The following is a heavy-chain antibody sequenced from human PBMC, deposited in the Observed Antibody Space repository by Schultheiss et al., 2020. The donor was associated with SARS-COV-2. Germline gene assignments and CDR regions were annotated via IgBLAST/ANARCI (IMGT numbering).Heavy chain of an antibody. V-gene: IGHV3-74*01. CDR2: INSDGSNT. CDR3: AKVGDDYGDYVGDY. CDR1: GFTFSSYW. Sequence: GSLRLSCAASGFTFSSYWMHWVRQAPGKGLVWVSRINSDGSNTDYADSVKGRFTISRDNAKNSLYLQMNSLRAEDTAVYYCAKVGDDYGDYVGDYWGQGTLVTVSS. D-gene: IGHD4-17*01. J-gene: IGHJ4*02.